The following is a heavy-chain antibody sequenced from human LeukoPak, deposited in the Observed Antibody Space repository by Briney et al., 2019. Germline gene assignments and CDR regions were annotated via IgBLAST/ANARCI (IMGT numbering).Heavy chain of an antibody. D-gene: IGHD4-23*01. Sequence: SVKVSCKASGGIFSSYAISWVRQAPGQGLEWMGGIIPIFGTANYAQKFQGRVTITADESTSTAYMELSSLRSEDTAVYYCARDGKAYDYYYYYMDVWGKGTTVTVSS. CDR1: GGIFSSYA. J-gene: IGHJ6*03. CDR2: IIPIFGTA. CDR3: ARDGKAYDYYYYYMDV. V-gene: IGHV1-69*13.